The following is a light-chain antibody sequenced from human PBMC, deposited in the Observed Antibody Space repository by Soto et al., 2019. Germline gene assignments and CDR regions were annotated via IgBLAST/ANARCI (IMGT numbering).Light chain of an antibody. Sequence: EIVMTQSPATLSVSPGERATLSCGASQSVRTYLAWYQQKPGQAPRLLIHGAYTRAPGIPARFSGSGSGTDFTLTISSLQSEDYAVYYCQQYDDWPQTFGQGTKVDIK. V-gene: IGKV3-15*01. CDR3: QQYDDWPQT. CDR1: QSVRTY. J-gene: IGKJ1*01. CDR2: GAY.